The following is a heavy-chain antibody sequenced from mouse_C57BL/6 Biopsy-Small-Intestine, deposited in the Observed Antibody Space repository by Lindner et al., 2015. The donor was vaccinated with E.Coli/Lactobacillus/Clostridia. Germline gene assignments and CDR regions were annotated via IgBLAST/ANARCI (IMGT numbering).Heavy chain of an antibody. Sequence: VQLQESGAELVRPGTSVKISCKASGYTFTNYWIGWAKQRPGHGLEWIGDIYPGGGYTNYNEKFKGKATLTADKSSSTAYVQFSSLTSEDSAIYYCARYYDYVYAMDYWGQGTSVTVSS. D-gene: IGHD2-4*01. J-gene: IGHJ4*01. CDR1: GYTFTNYW. CDR3: ARYYDYVYAMDY. CDR2: IYPGGGYT. V-gene: IGHV1-63*01.